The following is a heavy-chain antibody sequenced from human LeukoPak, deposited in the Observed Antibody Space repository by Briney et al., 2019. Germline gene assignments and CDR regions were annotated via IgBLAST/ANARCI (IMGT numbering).Heavy chain of an antibody. CDR3: ARRGGYCSGDCYPDN. J-gene: IGHJ4*02. Sequence: GGSLRLPCEASGFLFEEYGMSWIRQRPGKGLEWVAGISWNGLSIHYADSVKGRFTISRDDAKKSLFLHMDGLSAEDTAFYYCARRGGYCSGDCYPDNWGQGTLVIVSS. D-gene: IGHD2-21*02. CDR1: GFLFEEYG. CDR2: ISWNGLSI. V-gene: IGHV3-20*04.